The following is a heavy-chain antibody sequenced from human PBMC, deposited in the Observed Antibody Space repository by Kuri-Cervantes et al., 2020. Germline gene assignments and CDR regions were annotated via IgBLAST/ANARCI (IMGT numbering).Heavy chain of an antibody. Sequence: SEALSLTCAVSGYSISSGYYWGWIRQHPGKGLEWIGSIYHSGSTYYNPSLKSRVTISVDTSKNQFSLKLSSVTAADTAVYYCARERVDTAMFGSVLYYYYYMDVWGKGTTVTVSS. J-gene: IGHJ6*03. CDR3: ARERVDTAMFGSVLYYYYYMDV. CDR2: IYHSGST. CDR1: GYSISSGYY. V-gene: IGHV4-38-2*02. D-gene: IGHD5-18*01.